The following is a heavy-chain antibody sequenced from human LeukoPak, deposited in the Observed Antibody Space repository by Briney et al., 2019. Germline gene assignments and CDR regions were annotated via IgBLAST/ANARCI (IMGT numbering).Heavy chain of an antibody. J-gene: IGHJ4*02. Sequence: GASVKLSCKASGYTFTSYGISWVRQAPGQGLEWMGWISAYNGNTNYAQKLQGRVTMTTDTSTSTAYMELRSLRSDGTAVYYCARDRLLWFRELFWNPFDYWGQGTLVTVSS. CDR2: ISAYNGNT. V-gene: IGHV1-18*01. D-gene: IGHD3-10*01. CDR3: ARDRLLWFRELFWNPFDY. CDR1: GYTFTSYG.